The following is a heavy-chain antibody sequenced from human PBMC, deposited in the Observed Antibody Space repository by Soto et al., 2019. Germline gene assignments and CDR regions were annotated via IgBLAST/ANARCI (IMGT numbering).Heavy chain of an antibody. J-gene: IGHJ4*02. CDR3: ARYYGGYSDY. V-gene: IGHV4-59*08. CDR1: GGSLSSYY. CDR2: IYYSGST. Sequence: PSETLSLTCTVSGGSLSSYYWSWIRQPPGKGLEWIGYIYYSGSTNYNPSLKSRVTISVDTSKNQFSLKLNSMTAADTAVYYCARYYGGYSDYWGQGTLVTVS. D-gene: IGHD3-10*01.